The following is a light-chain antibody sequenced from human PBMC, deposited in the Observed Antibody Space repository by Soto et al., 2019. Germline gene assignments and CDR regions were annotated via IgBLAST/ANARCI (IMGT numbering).Light chain of an antibody. CDR2: DVT. Sequence: QSVLTQPASVSGSPGQSITISCTGTSSDVGGYNYVSWYQQHPDKAPKLLIYDVTNRPSGVSYRFSGSKSGNTASLTISGLQAEDEAEYYCSSYTSSSTVIFGGGTQLTVL. J-gene: IGLJ2*01. V-gene: IGLV2-14*01. CDR3: SSYTSSSTVI. CDR1: SSDVGGYNY.